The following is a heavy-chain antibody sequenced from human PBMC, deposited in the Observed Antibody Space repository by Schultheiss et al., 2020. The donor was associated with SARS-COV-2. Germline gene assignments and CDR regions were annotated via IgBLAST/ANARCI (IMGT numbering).Heavy chain of an antibody. D-gene: IGHD5-18*01. J-gene: IGHJ2*01. CDR1: GFVFWNYA. CDR3: ARLQLTAWYFDL. Sequence: GESLKISCEASGFVFWNYAMYWVRQAPGKGLEWVSSISSSSSYIYYADSVKGRFTISRDNAKNSLYLQMNSLRAEDTAVYYCARLQLTAWYFDLWGRGTLVTVSS. CDR2: ISSSSSYI. V-gene: IGHV3-21*04.